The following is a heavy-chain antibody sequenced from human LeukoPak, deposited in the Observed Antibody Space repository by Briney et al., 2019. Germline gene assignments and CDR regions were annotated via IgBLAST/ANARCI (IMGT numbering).Heavy chain of an antibody. V-gene: IGHV1-58*01. CDR2: IVVGSGKT. Sequence: SVRVSCKASGFTFTKSALQWVRQDRGQSLERVGWIVVGSGKTDYSQKFQERATITRDMFTSTAYMELSSLRSEDTAVYYCATGLRGPTVTGKYYYYGMDVWGQGTTVTVSS. J-gene: IGHJ6*02. CDR1: GFTFTKSA. CDR3: ATGLRGPTVTGKYYYYGMDV. D-gene: IGHD4-11*01.